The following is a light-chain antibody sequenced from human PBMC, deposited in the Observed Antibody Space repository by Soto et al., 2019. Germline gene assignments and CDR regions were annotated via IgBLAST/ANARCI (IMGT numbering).Light chain of an antibody. CDR1: QHISSW. Sequence: DIQMTQSPSSVSASVGDTVTITCRASQHISSWLAWYQQKPGKAPKRLIFDASNLGSGVPSRFSGSGSGTYFSLTISSLQPEDFATYYCQQANSFPLTFGGGTKVEIK. CDR3: QQANSFPLT. J-gene: IGKJ4*01. CDR2: DAS. V-gene: IGKV1-12*01.